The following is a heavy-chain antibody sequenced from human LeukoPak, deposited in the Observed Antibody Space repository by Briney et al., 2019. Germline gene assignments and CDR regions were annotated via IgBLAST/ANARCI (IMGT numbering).Heavy chain of an antibody. CDR1: GGSISSGSYY. J-gene: IGHJ6*02. Sequence: PSQTLSLTCTVSGGSISSGSYYWSWIRQPAGKGLEWIGRIYTSGSTNYNPSLKSRVTISVDTSKNQFSLKLSSVTAADTAVYYCARSRDYYDSSGPYYYYGMDVWGQGTTVTVSS. D-gene: IGHD3-22*01. CDR3: ARSRDYYDSSGPYYYYGMDV. V-gene: IGHV4-61*02. CDR2: IYTSGST.